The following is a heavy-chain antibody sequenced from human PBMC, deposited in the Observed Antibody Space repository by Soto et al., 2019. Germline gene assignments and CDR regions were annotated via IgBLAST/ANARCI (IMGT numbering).Heavy chain of an antibody. CDR3: ARDLGVGYGSDWAFDY. CDR1: GFTFSSYS. V-gene: IGHV3-33*01. Sequence: GGSLRLSCAASGFTFSSYSMHWVRQAPGKGLEWVAVIWYDGSNKYYADSVKGRFTISRDNSKNTLYLQMNILRAEDTAVYYCARDLGVGYGSDWAFDYWGQGTLVTVSS. D-gene: IGHD1-26*01. CDR2: IWYDGSNK. J-gene: IGHJ4*02.